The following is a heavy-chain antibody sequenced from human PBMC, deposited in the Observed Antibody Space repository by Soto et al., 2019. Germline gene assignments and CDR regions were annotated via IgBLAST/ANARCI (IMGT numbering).Heavy chain of an antibody. J-gene: IGHJ3*02. CDR1: GDTFSNYV. CDR3: ARETSAPGTFREDASDI. D-gene: IGHD6-13*01. V-gene: IGHV1-69*12. CDR2: IVPIFRTA. Sequence: QVQLVQSGAEVKKPGSSVKVACKVSGDTFSNYVINWVRQAPGQGLEWMGAIVPIFRTANYAQKFQGRVTITADEFTIPAYLELRGLRSDDTATYYCARETSAPGTFREDASDIWGQGTLVTVSS.